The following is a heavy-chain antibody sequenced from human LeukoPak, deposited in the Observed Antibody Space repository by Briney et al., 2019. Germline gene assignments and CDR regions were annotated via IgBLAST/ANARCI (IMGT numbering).Heavy chain of an antibody. J-gene: IGHJ6*03. D-gene: IGHD3-10*01. CDR1: GYTFTIYY. Sequence: GASVKVSCKASGYTFTIYYMHWVRQAPGQGLEWMGIINPSDGSTSYAQKFQGRVTMTRDTSTSTVYMELSSLRSEDTAVYYCARDLRYYGSGSYYHQPHYYYYYMDVWGKGTTVTISS. CDR3: ARDLRYYGSGSYYHQPHYYYYYMDV. CDR2: INPSDGST. V-gene: IGHV1-46*01.